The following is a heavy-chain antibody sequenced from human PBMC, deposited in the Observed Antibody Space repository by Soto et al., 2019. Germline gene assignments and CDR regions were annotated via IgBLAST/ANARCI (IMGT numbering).Heavy chain of an antibody. Sequence: SETLSLTCTVSGGSISSYYWSRIRQPPGKGLEWIGYIYYSGSTNYNPSLKSRVTISVDTSKNQFSLKLSSVTAADTAVYYCAREVDTEGYYFDYWGQGTLVTV. CDR1: GGSISSYY. CDR2: IYYSGST. J-gene: IGHJ4*02. CDR3: AREVDTEGYYFDY. D-gene: IGHD5-18*01. V-gene: IGHV4-59*01.